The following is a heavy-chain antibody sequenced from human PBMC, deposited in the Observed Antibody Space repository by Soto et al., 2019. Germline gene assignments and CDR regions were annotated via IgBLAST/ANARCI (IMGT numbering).Heavy chain of an antibody. CDR2: ISGGGDTT. J-gene: IGHJ4*02. CDR1: GFTFNNYA. CDR3: AKGRGGSGSLTPRVDF. V-gene: IGHV3-23*01. D-gene: IGHD3-10*01. Sequence: EVQLLESGGGLVQPGGSLRLSCAASGFTFNNYAMTWVRQAPGKGLEWVSAISGGGDTTSYADSVKGRFTVSREGSKSTLYLQMSSLRAEDTALYYCAKGRGGSGSLTPRVDFWGQGTLVTVSS.